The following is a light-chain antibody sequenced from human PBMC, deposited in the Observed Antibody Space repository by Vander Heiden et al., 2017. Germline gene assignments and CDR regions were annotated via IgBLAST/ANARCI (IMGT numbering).Light chain of an antibody. Sequence: DIVLTLYPSTLSASLGERATLSCRASQSVASTLAWYQQKPGQAPRLLIYGASTRDTGISARFSGSGSGTEFTLTISSLQSEDFAVYYCQQYNNWPPYTFGQGTKLEIK. CDR2: GAS. J-gene: IGKJ2*01. CDR3: QQYNNWPPYT. V-gene: IGKV3-15*01. CDR1: QSVAST.